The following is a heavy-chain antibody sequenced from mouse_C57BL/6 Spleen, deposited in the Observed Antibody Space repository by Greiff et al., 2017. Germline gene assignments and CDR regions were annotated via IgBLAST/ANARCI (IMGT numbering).Heavy chain of an antibody. CDR2: INPNYGTT. J-gene: IGHJ3*01. Sequence: VHVKQSGPELVKPGASVKISCKASGYSFTDYNMNWVKQSNGKSLEWIGVINPNYGTTSYNQKFKGKATLTVDQSSSTAYMQLNSLTSEDSAVYYCASSDDYGSSSAWFAYWGQGTLVTVSA. D-gene: IGHD1-1*01. V-gene: IGHV1-39*01. CDR1: GYSFTDYN. CDR3: ASSDDYGSSSAWFAY.